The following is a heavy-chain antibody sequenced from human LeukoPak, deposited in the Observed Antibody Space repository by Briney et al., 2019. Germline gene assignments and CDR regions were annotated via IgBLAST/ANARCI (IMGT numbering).Heavy chain of an antibody. CDR3: AKDRSSSTSCSNY. CDR2: ISGNGGST. D-gene: IGHD2-2*01. Sequence: GGSLRLSCAASGFTFDDYGMSWVRQAPGKGLEWVSGISGNGGSTSYADSVKGRFTISRDNSKNTLYLQMNSLRAEDTAVYYCAKDRSSSTSCSNYWGQGTLVTVSS. V-gene: IGHV3-23*01. CDR1: GFTFDDYG. J-gene: IGHJ4*02.